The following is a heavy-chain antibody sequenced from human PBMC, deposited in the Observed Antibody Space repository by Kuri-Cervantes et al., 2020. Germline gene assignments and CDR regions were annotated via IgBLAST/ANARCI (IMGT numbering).Heavy chain of an antibody. V-gene: IGHV3-33*01. D-gene: IGHD3-3*01. CDR3: ARDRYDFWSGYYQKPGVFDY. J-gene: IGHJ4*02. CDR1: GFTFSSYG. CDR2: IWYDGSNK. Sequence: GESLKISCAASGFTFSSYGMHWVRQAPGKGLEWVAVIWYDGSNKYYADSVKGRFTISRGDSKNTLYLQVNSLRAEDTAVYYCARDRYDFWSGYYQKPGVFDYWGQGTLVTVSS.